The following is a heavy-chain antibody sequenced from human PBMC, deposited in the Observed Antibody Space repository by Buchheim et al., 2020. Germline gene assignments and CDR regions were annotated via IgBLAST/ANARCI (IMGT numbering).Heavy chain of an antibody. CDR1: GFTFSSYA. D-gene: IGHD6-13*01. J-gene: IGHJ3*02. CDR2: ISGSGGST. V-gene: IGHV3-23*01. Sequence: EVQLLESGGGLVQPGGSLRLSCAASGFTFSSYAMSWVRQAPGKGLEWVSAISGSGGSTYYADSVKGRFTISRGNSKNKLFLLLSSLRDEDTAVYSCAKDFGPGIAAAGPDAFDIWGQGT. CDR3: AKDFGPGIAAAGPDAFDI.